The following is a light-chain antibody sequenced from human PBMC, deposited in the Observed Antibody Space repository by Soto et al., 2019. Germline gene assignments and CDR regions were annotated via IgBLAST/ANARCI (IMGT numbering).Light chain of an antibody. CDR3: QSYDSSLSGWV. CDR2: GNS. CDR1: SSNIGAGYD. V-gene: IGLV1-40*01. Sequence: QSALTQPPSLSGAPGQRVTISCTGSSSNIGAGYDVHWYQQLPGTAPKLLIYGNSNRPSGVPDRFSGSKSGTSASLAITGLQAEDEADYYCQSYDSSLSGWVFGGGTQLTVL. J-gene: IGLJ3*02.